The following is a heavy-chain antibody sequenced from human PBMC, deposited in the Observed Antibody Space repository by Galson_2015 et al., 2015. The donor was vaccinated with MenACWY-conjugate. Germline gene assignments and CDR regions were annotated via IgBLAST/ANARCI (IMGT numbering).Heavy chain of an antibody. CDR3: AVTSGTNTDY. Sequence: QSGAEVKKPGESLKISCEASGYDTNNHWIGWVRQLPGKGLEWMGSINRRNSETRYSPSFQGQVIMSVDKPTNTAYLQWSSLKASDTAMYYCAVTSGTNTDYWGQGTLVTVSS. CDR1: GYDTNNHW. J-gene: IGHJ4*02. V-gene: IGHV5-51*01. D-gene: IGHD2-8*01. CDR2: INRRNSET.